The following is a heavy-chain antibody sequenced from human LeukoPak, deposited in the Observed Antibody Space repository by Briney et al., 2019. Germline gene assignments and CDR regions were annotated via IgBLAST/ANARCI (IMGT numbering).Heavy chain of an antibody. CDR2: IIPIFGTA. CDR3: ARGSPIMGVYAEFDY. CDR1: GGTFSSYA. V-gene: IGHV1-69*05. Sequence: SVKVSCKASGGTFSSYAISWVRQAPGQGLEWMGGIIPIFGTANYAQKFQGRVTVTTDESTSTAYMELSSLRSEDTAVYYCARGSPIMGVYAEFDYWGQGTLVTVSS. J-gene: IGHJ4*02. D-gene: IGHD2-8*02.